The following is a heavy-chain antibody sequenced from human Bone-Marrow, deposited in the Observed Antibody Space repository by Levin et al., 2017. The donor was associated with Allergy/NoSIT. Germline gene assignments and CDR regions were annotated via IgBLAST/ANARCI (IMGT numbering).Heavy chain of an antibody. V-gene: IGHV3-48*02. CDR2: ITSSSTAI. D-gene: IGHD1-26*01. CDR1: GFTFSTYS. Sequence: ETLSLTCAASGFTFSTYSMNWVRQAPGKGLEWLSFITSSSTAIQYADSVKGRFTISRDNAKNSLYLQMNSLRDEDTAVYYCARDRGGSYSEIDYWGQGTLVTVSS. CDR3: ARDRGGSYSEIDY. J-gene: IGHJ4*02.